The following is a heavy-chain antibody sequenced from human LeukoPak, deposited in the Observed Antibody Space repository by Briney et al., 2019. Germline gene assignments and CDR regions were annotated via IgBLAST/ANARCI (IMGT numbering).Heavy chain of an antibody. D-gene: IGHD3-10*02. V-gene: IGHV3-48*03. CDR2: ISSSGSTI. Sequence: GGSLRLSCAASGFTFSSYEMIWVRQAPGKGLEGVLYISSSGSTIYYADSVKGRFTISRDNAKNSLYLQMNSLRAEDTAVYYCAELGITMIGGVWGKGTTVTISS. CDR1: GFTFSSYE. CDR3: AELGITMIGGV. J-gene: IGHJ6*04.